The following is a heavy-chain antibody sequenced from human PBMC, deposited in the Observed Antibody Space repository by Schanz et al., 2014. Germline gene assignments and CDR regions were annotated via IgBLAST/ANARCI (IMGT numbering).Heavy chain of an antibody. CDR3: AKGRFGELSAFDI. D-gene: IGHD3-10*01. Sequence: EVQLMESGGGLVKPGGSLRLSCAASGFTFSNYAMSWVRQAPGKGLEWVSGISGSGDSTYYADSVKGRFTISRDNSKNTLYLQMNSLRAEDTAVYYCAKGRFGELSAFDIWGQGTMVTVSS. CDR1: GFTFSNYA. CDR2: ISGSGDST. V-gene: IGHV3-23*01. J-gene: IGHJ3*02.